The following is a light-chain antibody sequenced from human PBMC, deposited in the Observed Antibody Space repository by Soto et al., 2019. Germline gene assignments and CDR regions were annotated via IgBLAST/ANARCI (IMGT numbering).Light chain of an antibody. Sequence: PGERATLSCRASQSVTSTYLAWYQQKPGQAPRLLIYGASSRATGIPDRFSGSGSGTDFTLTINRLEPEDFAVYYCQQYGSTPPTFGQGTRVEIE. CDR2: GAS. CDR1: QSVTSTY. CDR3: QQYGSTPPT. J-gene: IGKJ1*01. V-gene: IGKV3-20*01.